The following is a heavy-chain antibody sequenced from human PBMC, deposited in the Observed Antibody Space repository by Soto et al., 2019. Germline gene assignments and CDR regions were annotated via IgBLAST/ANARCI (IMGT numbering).Heavy chain of an antibody. CDR3: ATSYYYDSSGYENNWFDP. D-gene: IGHD3-22*01. J-gene: IGHJ5*02. CDR2: FDPEDGET. CDR1: GYTLTELS. Sequence: AASVKVSCKVSGYTLTELSMHWVRQAPGKGLEWMGGFDPEDGETIYAQKFQGRVTMTEDTSTDTAYMELSSLRSEDTAVYYCATSYYYDSSGYENNWFDPWGQGTLVTVSS. V-gene: IGHV1-24*01.